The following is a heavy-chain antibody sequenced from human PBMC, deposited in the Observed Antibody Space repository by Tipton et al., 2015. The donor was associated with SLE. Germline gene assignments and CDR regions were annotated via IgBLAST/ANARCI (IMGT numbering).Heavy chain of an antibody. CDR2: IYHSGSI. Sequence: TLSLTCTVSGGSISSSIYYWGWIRQPPGKGLEWLGSIYHSGSIYYNPSPKSRVTISVDTSKNQFSMKLTSVTAADTALYYCAGDHDSGSYRFDYWGQGILVTVSS. D-gene: IGHD3-10*01. J-gene: IGHJ4*02. V-gene: IGHV4-39*07. CDR1: GGSISSSIYY. CDR3: AGDHDSGSYRFDY.